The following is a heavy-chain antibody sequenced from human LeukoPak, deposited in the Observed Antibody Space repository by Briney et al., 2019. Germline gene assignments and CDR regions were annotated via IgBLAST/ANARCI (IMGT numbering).Heavy chain of an antibody. Sequence: GESLKISCKGSGYSFTSYWIGWVRQMPGKGLEWMGIIYPGDSDTRYGPSFQGQVTISADKSISTAYLQWSSLKASDTAMYYCAREYYYDSSGFDAFDIWGQGTMVTVSS. D-gene: IGHD3-22*01. CDR1: GYSFTSYW. V-gene: IGHV5-51*01. CDR3: AREYYYDSSGFDAFDI. CDR2: IYPGDSDT. J-gene: IGHJ3*02.